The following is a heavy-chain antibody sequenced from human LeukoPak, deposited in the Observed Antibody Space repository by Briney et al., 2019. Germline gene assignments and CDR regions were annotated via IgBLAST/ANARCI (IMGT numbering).Heavy chain of an antibody. CDR1: GFTFSSYA. CDR2: LSGSGDST. D-gene: IGHD6-19*01. CDR3: AKWAVAGYAFFDY. V-gene: IGHV3-23*01. J-gene: IGHJ4*02. Sequence: GGSLRLSCAASGFTFSSYAMSWVRQAPGKGLEWVSALSGSGDSTYYADSVKGRFTISRDNSKNTLYLQVNNLRAEDTAVYYCAKWAVAGYAFFDYWGQGTLVTVSS.